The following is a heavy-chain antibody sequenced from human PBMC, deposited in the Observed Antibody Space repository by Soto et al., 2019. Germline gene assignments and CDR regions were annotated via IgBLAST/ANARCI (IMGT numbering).Heavy chain of an antibody. CDR3: ARAYYGDYPYFDY. V-gene: IGHV4-59*01. Sequence: PSETLSLTCAVSGGSFSSYYWSWIRQPPGEGLEWIGSIYYSGSTNYNPSLKSRVTISIDTSKNQFSLKLSSVTAADTAMHFCARAYYGDYPYFDYWGQGTLVTVSS. CDR1: GGSFSSYY. D-gene: IGHD4-17*01. CDR2: IYYSGST. J-gene: IGHJ4*02.